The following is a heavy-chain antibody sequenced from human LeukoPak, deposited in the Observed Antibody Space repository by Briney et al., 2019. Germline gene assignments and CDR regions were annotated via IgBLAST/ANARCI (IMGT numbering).Heavy chain of an antibody. J-gene: IGHJ1*01. CDR1: GGSISSYY. V-gene: IGHV4-59*01. CDR2: IYYSGST. D-gene: IGHD2-2*01. Sequence: SETLSLTCTVSGGSISSYYWSWIRQPPGKGLEWIGYIYYSGSTNYNPSLKSGVTISVDTSKNQFSLRLSSVTAADTAVYYCATSRRGVVPAAISYFQHWGQGTLVTVSS. CDR3: ATSRRGVVPAAISYFQH.